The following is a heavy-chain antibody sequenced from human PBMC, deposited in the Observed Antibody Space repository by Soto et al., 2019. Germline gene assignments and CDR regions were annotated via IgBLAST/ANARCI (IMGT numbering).Heavy chain of an antibody. V-gene: IGHV5-51*01. CDR1: GNSFNNW. J-gene: IGHJ6*02. Sequence: GESLKISCKGLGNSFNNWIGWVRQMPGKGLERVGIIYPGDSDTRYSPSFQGQVTISADKSISTAYLQWSSLKASDTAMYYFAGGGVRGVITRTRDYYGMDVWGQGTTVTVSS. CDR2: IYPGDSDT. CDR3: AGGGVRGVITRTRDYYGMDV. D-gene: IGHD3-10*01.